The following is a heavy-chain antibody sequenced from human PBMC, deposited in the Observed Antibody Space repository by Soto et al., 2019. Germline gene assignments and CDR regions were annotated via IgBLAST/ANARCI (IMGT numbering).Heavy chain of an antibody. J-gene: IGHJ6*02. Sequence: ASVKVSCKASEYTFTSYYMHWVRQAPGQGLEWMGIINTNGGSTSYAQKFQGRVTMTRDTSTSTVYMELCSLRSEDTAVYYCGRGNYYYGMDVWGQGTTVTVSS. CDR2: INTNGGST. CDR3: GRGNYYYGMDV. V-gene: IGHV1-46*01. CDR1: EYTFTSYY.